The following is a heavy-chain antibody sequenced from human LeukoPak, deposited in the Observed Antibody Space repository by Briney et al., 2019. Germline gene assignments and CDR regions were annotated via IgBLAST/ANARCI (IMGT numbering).Heavy chain of an antibody. CDR3: ASIAARGVAFDI. Sequence: SETLSLTCTVSGYSISNGYYWSWIRQPPGKGLEWIGYIYYSGSTYYNPSLKSRVTISVDTSKNQFSLKLSSVTAADTAVYYCASIAARGVAFDIWGQGTMVTVSS. V-gene: IGHV4-38-2*02. J-gene: IGHJ3*02. CDR2: IYYSGST. CDR1: GYSISNGYY. D-gene: IGHD6-6*01.